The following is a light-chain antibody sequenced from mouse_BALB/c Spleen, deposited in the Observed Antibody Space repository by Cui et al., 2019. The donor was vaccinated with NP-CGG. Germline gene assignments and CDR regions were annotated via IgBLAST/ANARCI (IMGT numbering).Light chain of an antibody. V-gene: IGLV1*01. CDR3: ALWYSNHWV. Sequence: QAVVTPESALTTSPGETVTPTCRSSTGAVTTSNYANWVQEKPDHLFTGLIGGTNNRAPGVPARFSGSLIGDKAALTIPGAQTEDEAIYFCALWYSNHWVFGGGTKLTVL. CDR2: GTN. CDR1: TGAVTTSNY. J-gene: IGLJ1*01.